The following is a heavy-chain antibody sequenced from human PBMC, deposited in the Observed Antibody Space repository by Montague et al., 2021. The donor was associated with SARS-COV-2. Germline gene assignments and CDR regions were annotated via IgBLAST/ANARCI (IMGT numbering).Heavy chain of an antibody. J-gene: IGHJ6*02. Sequence: SVKVSCKASGYTFTSYDINWVRQATGQGLEWMGWMNPNSGNTGYAQKFQGRVTMTRNTSISTAYMELSSLRSEDTAVYYCARPRGYGSGAHEPMDVWGQGTTVTVSS. V-gene: IGHV1-8*01. CDR3: ARPRGYGSGAHEPMDV. CDR2: MNPNSGNT. D-gene: IGHD3-10*01. CDR1: GYTFTSYD.